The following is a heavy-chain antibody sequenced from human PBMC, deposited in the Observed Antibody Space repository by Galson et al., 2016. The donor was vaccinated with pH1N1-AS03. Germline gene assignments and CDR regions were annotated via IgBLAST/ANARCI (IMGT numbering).Heavy chain of an antibody. D-gene: IGHD2-15*01. CDR3: ARDRGFRPDTFDI. CDR2: ISGYDDDT. CDR1: GHTFSTYG. J-gene: IGHJ3*02. Sequence: SVKVSCKASGHTFSTYGVSWVRQAPGQGLEWMGWISGYDDDTNYAQNVAGRVTMTTDKSTSTVYMELRSLRSDDTAVYYCARDRGFRPDTFDIWAKGLGSPSLQ. V-gene: IGHV1-18*04.